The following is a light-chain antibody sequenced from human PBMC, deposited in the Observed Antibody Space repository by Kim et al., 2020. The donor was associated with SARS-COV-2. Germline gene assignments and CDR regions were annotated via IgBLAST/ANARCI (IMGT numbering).Light chain of an antibody. CDR1: DFNIGENS. J-gene: IGLJ1*01. CDR2: KNH. CDR3: AAWDDSLSGRV. V-gene: IGLV1-47*01. Sequence: GHGANISFSGGDFNIGENSVYWYHQFPGTAPKLLIYKNHQRPSGVPDRFSGSKSGTSASLAISGLRSEDEADYYCAAWDDSLSGRVFGTGTKVTVL.